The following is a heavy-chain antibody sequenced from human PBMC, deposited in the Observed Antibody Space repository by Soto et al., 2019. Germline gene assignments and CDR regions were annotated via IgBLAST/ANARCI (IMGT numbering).Heavy chain of an antibody. J-gene: IGHJ6*02. D-gene: IGHD2-21*02. CDR2: MYNTGST. Sequence: SETLSLTCTVSGGSISGYYWSWIRQPPGKGLEWIGYMYNTGSTVYNPSFKSRVTISVDTSKNQFSLKLISVTVADTAVYYCARDLWGYCGTDCYPLDVWGQGTTVT. CDR3: ARDLWGYCGTDCYPLDV. V-gene: IGHV4-59*01. CDR1: GGSISGYY.